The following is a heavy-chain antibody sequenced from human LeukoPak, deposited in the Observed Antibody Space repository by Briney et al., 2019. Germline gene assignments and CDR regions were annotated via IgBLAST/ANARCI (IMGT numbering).Heavy chain of an antibody. CDR3: ARESEGMDV. Sequence: PGGSLRHSCAASGFSFSSYGMHWVRQAPGKGLEWVAIIWYDGSNKYYAESVKGRFTISRDNSKNTLYLQMNSLRAEDTAVYYCARESEGMDVWGQGTMVTVSS. J-gene: IGHJ6*02. CDR1: GFSFSSYG. V-gene: IGHV3-33*01. CDR2: IWYDGSNK.